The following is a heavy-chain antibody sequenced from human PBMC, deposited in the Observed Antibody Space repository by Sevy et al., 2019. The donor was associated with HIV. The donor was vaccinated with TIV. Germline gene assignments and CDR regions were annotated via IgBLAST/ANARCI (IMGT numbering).Heavy chain of an antibody. D-gene: IGHD6-6*01. V-gene: IGHV4-59*01. Sequence: SETLSLTCTVSGGSISSYYWSWIRQPPGKGLEWIGYIYYSGSTNYNPSLKSRVTISVDTSKNQYSLKLSSVTAADTAVYYNARQRGYSSSSLAPYYDYWGQGTLVTVSS. J-gene: IGHJ4*02. CDR1: GGSISSYY. CDR3: ARQRGYSSSSLAPYYDY. CDR2: IYYSGST.